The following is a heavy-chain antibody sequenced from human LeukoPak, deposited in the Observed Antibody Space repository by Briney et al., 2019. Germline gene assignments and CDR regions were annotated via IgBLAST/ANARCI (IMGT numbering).Heavy chain of an antibody. D-gene: IGHD3-22*01. CDR3: ARSMIVVDEFDY. CDR2: FDPEDGET. Sequence: ASVKVSCKVSGYTLTELSMHWVRQAPGKGLEWMGGFDPEDGETIYAQKFQGRVTMTEDTSTDTAYMELSSLRSEDTAVYYCARSMIVVDEFDYWGQGTLVTVSS. V-gene: IGHV1-24*01. CDR1: GYTLTELS. J-gene: IGHJ4*02.